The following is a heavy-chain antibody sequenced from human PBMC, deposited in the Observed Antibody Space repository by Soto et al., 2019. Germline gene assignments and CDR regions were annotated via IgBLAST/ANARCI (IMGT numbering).Heavy chain of an antibody. J-gene: IGHJ6*02. V-gene: IGHV1-69*01. Sequence: QVQLVQSGAEVKKPGSSVKVSCKASGGTFSSYAISWVRQAPGQGLEWMGGIIPIFGTANYAQKFQGRVTITADESTSTAYMELSSLRSEDTAVYYCASCYGDYPVRWDYGMDVWGQGTTVTVSS. D-gene: IGHD4-17*01. CDR2: IIPIFGTA. CDR3: ASCYGDYPVRWDYGMDV. CDR1: GGTFSSYA.